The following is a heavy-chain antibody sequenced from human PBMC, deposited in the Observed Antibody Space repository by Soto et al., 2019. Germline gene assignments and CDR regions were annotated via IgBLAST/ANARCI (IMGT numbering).Heavy chain of an antibody. CDR2: IKSKTAGGTT. V-gene: IGHV3-15*07. CDR3: ATDGGA. Sequence: EVQLVESGGGLVKPGGSLTLSCAASGVTFTYAWMNWVRQAPGTGLEWVGRIKSKTAGGTTDYTAPVKGRFTISRYESKNTLFLQMNSLKAEDTAVYYCATDGGAWGQGTLVTVSS. J-gene: IGHJ5*02. D-gene: IGHD3-10*01. CDR1: GVTFTYAW.